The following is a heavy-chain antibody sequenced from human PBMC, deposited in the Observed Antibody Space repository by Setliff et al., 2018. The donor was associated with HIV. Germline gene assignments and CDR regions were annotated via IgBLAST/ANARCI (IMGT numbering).Heavy chain of an antibody. CDR2: VIPIFGTA. CDR3: ARAAYGYDSSGYFFDY. J-gene: IGHJ4*02. D-gene: IGHD3-22*01. Sequence: SVKVSCKASGGTFSSYVISWVRQAPGQGLEWMGGVIPIFGTANYAQKFQGRVTITTDESTSTVYMELSSLRSEDTAVYYCARAAYGYDSSGYFFDYWGQGTLVTVSS. CDR1: GGTFSSYV. V-gene: IGHV1-69*05.